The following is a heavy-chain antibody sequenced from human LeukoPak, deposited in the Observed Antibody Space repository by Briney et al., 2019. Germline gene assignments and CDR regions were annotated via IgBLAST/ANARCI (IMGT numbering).Heavy chain of an antibody. CDR3: ARGRDWGNRYYFDY. V-gene: IGHV1-69*13. CDR1: GGTFSSYA. D-gene: IGHD7-27*01. CDR2: IIPIFGTA. J-gene: IGHJ4*02. Sequence: GASVKVSCKASGGTFSSYAISWVRQAPGQGLEWMGGIIPIFGTANYAQKFQGRVTITADESTSTAYMKLSSLRSEDTAVYYCARGRDWGNRYYFDYWGQGTLVTVSS.